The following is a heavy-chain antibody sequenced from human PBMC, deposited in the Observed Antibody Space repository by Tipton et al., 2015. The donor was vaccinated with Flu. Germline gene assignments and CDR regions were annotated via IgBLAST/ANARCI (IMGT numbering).Heavy chain of an antibody. D-gene: IGHD2-21*01. Sequence: SLRLSCAGSGFTFSHAWMSWVRQAPGKGLEWVGRIKSRPDGGATDYIAPVKGRFTISRDDSKNTLYLQMDSLKTEDTAVYYCTAETRLYCGVACSDAFGFWGRGTMVSVSS. CDR3: TAETRLYCGVACSDAFGF. CDR2: IKSRPDGGAT. J-gene: IGHJ3*01. CDR1: GFTFSHAW. V-gene: IGHV3-15*01.